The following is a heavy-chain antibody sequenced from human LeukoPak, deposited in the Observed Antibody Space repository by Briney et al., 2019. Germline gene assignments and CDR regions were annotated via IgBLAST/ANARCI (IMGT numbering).Heavy chain of an antibody. V-gene: IGHV4-59*12. D-gene: IGHD5-18*01. CDR2: IYYSGST. J-gene: IGHJ4*02. CDR3: ARSSTREIWRGYSYGVPFDY. Sequence: SETLSLTCTVSGGSISSYYWSWIRQPPGKGLEWIGYIYYSGSTNYNPSLKSRVTISVDTSKNQFSLKLSSVTAADTAVYYCARSSTREIWRGYSYGVPFDYWGQGTLVTVSS. CDR1: GGSISSYY.